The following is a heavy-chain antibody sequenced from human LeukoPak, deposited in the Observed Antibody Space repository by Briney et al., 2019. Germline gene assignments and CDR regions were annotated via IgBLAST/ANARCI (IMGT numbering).Heavy chain of an antibody. Sequence: SETLSLTCTVSGGSISSSSYYWGWIRQPPGKGLEWIGSIYYSGSTYYNPSLKSRVTISVDTSKNQFSLKLSSVTAADTAVYYCARHGGSMTTVFIGFPYWGQGTLVTVSS. CDR2: IYYSGST. CDR1: GGSISSSSYY. CDR3: ARHGGSMTTVFIGFPY. V-gene: IGHV4-39*01. D-gene: IGHD4-17*01. J-gene: IGHJ4*02.